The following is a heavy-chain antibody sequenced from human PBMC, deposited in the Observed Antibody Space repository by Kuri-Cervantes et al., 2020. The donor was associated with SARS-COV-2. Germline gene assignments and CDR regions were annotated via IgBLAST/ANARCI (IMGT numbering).Heavy chain of an antibody. Sequence: SETLSLTCAVYGGSFSGYYWSWIRQPPGKGLGWIGEINHSGSTNYNPSLKSRVTISVDTSKNQFSLKLSSVTAADTAVYYCARGRGYSYGHYYYYMDVWGKGTTVTVSS. V-gene: IGHV4-34*01. D-gene: IGHD5-18*01. CDR1: GGSFSGYY. CDR2: INHSGST. CDR3: ARGRGYSYGHYYYYMDV. J-gene: IGHJ6*03.